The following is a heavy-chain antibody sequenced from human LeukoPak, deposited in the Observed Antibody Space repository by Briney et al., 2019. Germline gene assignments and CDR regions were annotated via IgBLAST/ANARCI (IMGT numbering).Heavy chain of an antibody. J-gene: IGHJ3*02. CDR1: GYTFTSYD. Sequence: ASVKVSCKASGYTFTSYDINWVRQATGQGLEWMGWMNPNSGNTGYAQKFQGRVTMTRNTSISTAYMELSSLRSEDTAVYYCARICGGVCYLFAEAFDIWGQGTMVTVSS. D-gene: IGHD2-21*02. CDR3: ARICGGVCYLFAEAFDI. CDR2: MNPNSGNT. V-gene: IGHV1-8*01.